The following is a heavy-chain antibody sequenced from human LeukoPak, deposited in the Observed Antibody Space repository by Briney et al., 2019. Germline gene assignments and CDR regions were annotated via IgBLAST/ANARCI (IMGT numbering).Heavy chain of an antibody. CDR1: GGSISSYH. Sequence: SETLSLTCTVSGGSISSYHWSWIRQPPGKGLEWIGYVYYSGSTNYNPSLKSRVTISVDTSKNQFSLKVSSVTAADTAVYYCARDFQTTWLDPWGQGTLVTVSS. D-gene: IGHD1-1*01. V-gene: IGHV4-59*01. CDR3: ARDFQTTWLDP. CDR2: VYYSGST. J-gene: IGHJ5*02.